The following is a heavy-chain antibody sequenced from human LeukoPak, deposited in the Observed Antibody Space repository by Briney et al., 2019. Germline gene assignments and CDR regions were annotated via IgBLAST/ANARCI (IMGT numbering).Heavy chain of an antibody. Sequence: GGSLRLSCAGSGFNFSSYAMSWVRQAPGKGLEWVSAISGSGGNTYYADSVKGRFTISRDNSKNMVYVQMNSLRAEDTAVYYCARELKIGVAGTVGFDPWGQGTLVTVSS. V-gene: IGHV3-23*01. J-gene: IGHJ5*02. D-gene: IGHD6-19*01. CDR3: ARELKIGVAGTVGFDP. CDR2: ISGSGGNT. CDR1: GFNFSSYA.